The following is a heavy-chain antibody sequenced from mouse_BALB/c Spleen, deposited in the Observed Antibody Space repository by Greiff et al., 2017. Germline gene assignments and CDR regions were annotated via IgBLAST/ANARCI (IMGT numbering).Heavy chain of an antibody. Sequence: ESGPGLVKPSQSLSLTCSVTGYSITSGYYWNWIRQFPGNKLEWMGYISYDGSNNYNPSLKNRISITRDTSKNQFFLKLNSVTTEDTATYYCARGQDSAMDYWGQGTSVTVSS. CDR1: GYSITSGYY. CDR2: ISYDGSN. D-gene: IGHD3-2*02. V-gene: IGHV3-6*02. CDR3: ARGQDSAMDY. J-gene: IGHJ4*01.